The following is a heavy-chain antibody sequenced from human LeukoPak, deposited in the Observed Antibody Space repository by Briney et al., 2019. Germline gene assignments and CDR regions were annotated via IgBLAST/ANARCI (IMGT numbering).Heavy chain of an antibody. Sequence: ASVKVSCKASGYTFTSYDINWVRQATGHGLEWMGWMNPNSGNTGYAQKFQGRVTMTRNTSISTAYMELSSLRSEDTAVYYCARVGYYYDSSGYYYSYWGQGTLVTVSS. CDR1: GYTFTSYD. J-gene: IGHJ4*02. CDR2: MNPNSGNT. CDR3: ARVGYYYDSSGYYYSY. D-gene: IGHD3-22*01. V-gene: IGHV1-8*01.